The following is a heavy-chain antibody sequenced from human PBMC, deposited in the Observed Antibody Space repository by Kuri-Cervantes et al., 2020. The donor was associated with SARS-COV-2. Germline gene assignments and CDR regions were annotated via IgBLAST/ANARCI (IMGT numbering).Heavy chain of an antibody. CDR1: GFTFGDYY. V-gene: IGHV3-11*01. CDR2: ISGSSTTI. CDR3: TTDLKIFGVVIMFYY. Sequence: GGSLRLSCAASGFTFGDYYMTWIRQAPGKGLEWVSYISGSSTTIYNADSVKGRFTISRDNAKNSLYLQMNSLKTEDTAVYYCTTDLKIFGVVIMFYYWGQGTLVTVSS. D-gene: IGHD3-3*01. J-gene: IGHJ4*02.